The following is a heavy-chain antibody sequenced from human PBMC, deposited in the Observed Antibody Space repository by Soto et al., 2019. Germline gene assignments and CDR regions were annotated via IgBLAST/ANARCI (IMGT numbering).Heavy chain of an antibody. J-gene: IGHJ5*02. CDR3: APSRGDILTDYYDGWFDP. CDR2: IYWDDDK. D-gene: IGHD3-9*01. V-gene: IGHV2-5*02. CDR1: GFSLTTSAVG. Sequence: QITLKESGPTLVKPTQTLTLTCTFSGFSLTTSAVGVGWIRQPPGKALEWLALIYWDDDKRYNPSLKSRLTITMYTAKNQVALTTTNMDPLDTATSSCAPSRGDILTDYYDGWFDPWGEGTLVTVSS.